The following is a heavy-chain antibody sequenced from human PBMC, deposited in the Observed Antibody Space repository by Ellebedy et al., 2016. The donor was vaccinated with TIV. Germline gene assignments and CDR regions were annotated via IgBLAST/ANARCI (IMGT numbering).Heavy chain of an antibody. D-gene: IGHD6-19*01. CDR1: GFTFSSYA. J-gene: IGHJ4*02. CDR3: AKGTQWLGRSCFDY. CDR2: ITGSGSRT. Sequence: GESLKISCAASGFTFSSYAMSWVRQAPGEGLEWVSTITGSGSRTDYADSVKSRFTFSRDNSKNTLYLHMDSLRAEDTAVYHCAKGTQWLGRSCFDYWGQGTLVTVSS. V-gene: IGHV3-23*01.